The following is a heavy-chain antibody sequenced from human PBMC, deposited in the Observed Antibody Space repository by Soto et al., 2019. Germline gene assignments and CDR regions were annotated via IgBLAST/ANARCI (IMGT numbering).Heavy chain of an antibody. CDR2: IIPLLDIT. Sequence: QVQLVQSGAEVKKPGSSVKVSCKASGGTFSNDIITWVRQAPGQGLEWMGRIIPLLDITNYAQKFQGRVTITADKPTSTAYMELTSLRSEDTAVYYCVRDSPIGSTYSGYDGIDYWGQGPLVTVSS. CDR1: GGTFSNDI. D-gene: IGHD5-12*01. CDR3: VRDSPIGSTYSGYDGIDY. V-gene: IGHV1-69*08. J-gene: IGHJ4*02.